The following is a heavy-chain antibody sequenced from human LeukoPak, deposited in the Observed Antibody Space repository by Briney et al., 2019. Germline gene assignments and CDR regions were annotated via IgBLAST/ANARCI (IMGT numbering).Heavy chain of an antibody. J-gene: IGHJ3*01. D-gene: IGHD5-24*01. CDR2: INGDGSPT. V-gene: IGHV3-74*01. CDR1: GFTFSHYW. CDR3: ARGRVEMAF. Sequence: GGSLRLSCAASGFTFSHYWMYWVRQAPGKGLVWVSRINGDGSPTSYADSVKGRFTISRDNAKNTLYLQMNSLRAEDTAVYYCARGRVEMAFWGQGTMVTVSS.